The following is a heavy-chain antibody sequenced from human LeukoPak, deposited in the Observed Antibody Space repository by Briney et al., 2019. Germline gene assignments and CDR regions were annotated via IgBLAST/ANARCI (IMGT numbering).Heavy chain of an antibody. CDR1: GFTISSYA. CDR3: AKDLVTMVRGVIRAPDY. D-gene: IGHD3-10*01. Sequence: PGGSLRLSCAASGFTISSYAMSWVRQTPGKGLEWVSAISGSGGSTYYADSVKGRFTISRDNSKNTLYLQMNSLRAEDTAVYYCAKDLVTMVRGVIRAPDYWGQGTLVTVSS. J-gene: IGHJ4*02. CDR2: ISGSGGST. V-gene: IGHV3-23*01.